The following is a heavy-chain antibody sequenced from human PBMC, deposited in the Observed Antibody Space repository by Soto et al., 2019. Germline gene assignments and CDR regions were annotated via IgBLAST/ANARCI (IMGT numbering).Heavy chain of an antibody. CDR1: GGSISSYY. V-gene: IGHV4-59*01. CDR2: IYYSGST. J-gene: IGHJ6*02. Sequence: QVQLQESGPGLVKPSETLSLTCTVSGGSISSYYWSWIRQPPGKGLEWIGYIYYSGSTNYTPSLKGRVTLSVDTSKSQSSLKLSSVTAADAAVYYCAREAGYYGMAVWGQGTTVTVSS. CDR3: AREAGYYGMAV.